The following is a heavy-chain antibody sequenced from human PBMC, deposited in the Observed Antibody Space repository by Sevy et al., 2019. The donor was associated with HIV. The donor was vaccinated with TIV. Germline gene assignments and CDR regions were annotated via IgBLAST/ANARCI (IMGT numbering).Heavy chain of an antibody. V-gene: IGHV3-53*01. D-gene: IGHD5-12*01. CDR3: ARGGDGYNWAFDY. J-gene: IGHJ4*02. CDR2: IYSGGST. Sequence: GSLRLSCAASGFTVSSNYMNWVRQAPGKGLEWVSVIYSGGSTYSADSVKGRFTISRDNSKNTLFLQMNSLRVEDTAVYYCARGGDGYNWAFDYWGQGTLVTVSS. CDR1: GFTVSSNY.